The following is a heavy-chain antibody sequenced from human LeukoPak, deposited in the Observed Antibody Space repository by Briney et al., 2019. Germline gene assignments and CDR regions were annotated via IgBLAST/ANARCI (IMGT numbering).Heavy chain of an antibody. V-gene: IGHV3-30*02. CDR2: IRYDGSNK. CDR3: AKDIAPRRAHNWFDP. CDR1: GFTFSSYG. D-gene: IGHD2-21*01. Sequence: GGSLRLSCAASGFTFSSYGMHWVRQAPGKGLEWVAFIRYDGSNKYYADSVKGRFTISRDNSKNTLYLQMNSLRAEDTAVYYCAKDIAPRRAHNWFDPWGQGTLVTVSS. J-gene: IGHJ5*02.